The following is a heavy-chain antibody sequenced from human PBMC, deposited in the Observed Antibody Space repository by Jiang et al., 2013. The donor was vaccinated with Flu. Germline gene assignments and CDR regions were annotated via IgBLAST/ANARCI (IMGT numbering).Heavy chain of an antibody. CDR1: GFTFSNYG. CDR3: ARGYCSGGICYSAY. Sequence: RSLRLSCAASGFTFSNYGMHWVRQAPGKGLEWVAVISFDGSNKYYADSVKGRFTISRDNSKNTLYLQMNSLRAEDTAVFYCARGYCSGGICYSAYWGQGTLVTVSS. J-gene: IGHJ4*02. D-gene: IGHD2-15*01. CDR2: ISFDGSNK. V-gene: IGHV3-30*03.